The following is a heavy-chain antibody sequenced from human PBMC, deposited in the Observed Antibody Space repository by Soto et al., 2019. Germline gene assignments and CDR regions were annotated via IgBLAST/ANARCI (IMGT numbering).Heavy chain of an antibody. D-gene: IGHD2-15*01. Sequence: PSETLSLTCAVYGGSFSGYYWSWIRHPPGKGLEWIGEINHSGSTNYNPSLKSRVTISVDTSKNQFSLKLSSVTAADTAVYYCARIGYCSGGSCYEDYGMDVWGQGTTVTVSS. J-gene: IGHJ6*02. CDR2: INHSGST. CDR3: ARIGYCSGGSCYEDYGMDV. CDR1: GGSFSGYY. V-gene: IGHV4-34*01.